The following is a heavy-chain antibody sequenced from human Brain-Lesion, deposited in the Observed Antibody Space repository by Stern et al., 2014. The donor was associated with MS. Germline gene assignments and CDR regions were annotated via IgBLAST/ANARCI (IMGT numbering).Heavy chain of an antibody. CDR3: ARRGDSSSSGFDY. CDR2: IGPGDSET. V-gene: IGHV5-51*01. J-gene: IGHJ4*02. Sequence: EVQLVESGAEVKKPGESLKISCKGSGYRFTRNWIGWGRQMPGKGLEWTGIIGPGDSETRYSPSFQGQVTIPADKSISTAYLQWSSLQASDTAMYYCARRGDSSSSGFDYWGQGTLVIVSS. D-gene: IGHD6-6*01. CDR1: GYRFTRNW.